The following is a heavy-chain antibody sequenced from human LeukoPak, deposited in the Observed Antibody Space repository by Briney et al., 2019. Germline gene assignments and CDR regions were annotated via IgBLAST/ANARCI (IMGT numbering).Heavy chain of an antibody. CDR1: GFTFNNYW. CDR3: ASDTGHYDIGY. CDR2: IKQDGSEK. D-gene: IGHD3-9*01. Sequence: GGSLRLSCAASGFTFNNYWMSWVRQAPGKGLEWVANIKQDGSEKYYVDSVKGRFTISRDNAKNSVYLQMNSLRAEDTAVYYCASDTGHYDIGYWGQGTLVTVSS. V-gene: IGHV3-7*01. J-gene: IGHJ4*02.